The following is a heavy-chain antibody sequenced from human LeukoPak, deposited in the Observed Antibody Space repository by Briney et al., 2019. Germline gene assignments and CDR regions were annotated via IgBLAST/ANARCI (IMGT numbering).Heavy chain of an antibody. CDR2: FDPEDGET. Sequence: GASVKVSCKVSGYTLTELSMHWVRQAPGKGLEWMGGFDPEDGETIYAQKFQGRVTMTEDTSTDTAYMELSSLRSEDTAVYYCARISDCSSTSCYSWFDPWGQGTLVTVSS. J-gene: IGHJ5*02. CDR1: GYTLTELS. D-gene: IGHD2-2*02. V-gene: IGHV1-24*01. CDR3: ARISDCSSTSCYSWFDP.